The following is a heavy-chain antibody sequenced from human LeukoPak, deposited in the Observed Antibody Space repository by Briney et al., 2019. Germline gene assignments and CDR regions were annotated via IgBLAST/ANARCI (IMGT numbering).Heavy chain of an antibody. CDR1: GGSISSYF. CDR2: IYYSRST. CDR3: ARASEDYYYYYMDV. D-gene: IGHD1-14*01. V-gene: IGHV4-59*01. Sequence: SETLSLTCTVSGGSISSYFWSWIRQPPGKGLQWIGYIYYSRSTIYNPSLKSRVTISVDTSKNQFSLKLSSMTAADTAVYYCARASEDYYYYYMDVWGKGTTVTISS. J-gene: IGHJ6*03.